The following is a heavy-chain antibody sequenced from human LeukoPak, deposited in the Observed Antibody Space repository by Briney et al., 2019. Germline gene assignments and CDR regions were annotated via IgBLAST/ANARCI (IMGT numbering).Heavy chain of an antibody. Sequence: ASVKVSCKASGYTFTGYYMHWVRQSPGQGPEWMGWINPNSGGTNYAQKFQGRVTMTRDTSISTAYMELSRLRSDDTAVYYCASGSGSYPYYFDYWGQGTLVTVSS. J-gene: IGHJ4*02. CDR2: INPNSGGT. CDR3: ASGSGSYPYYFDY. D-gene: IGHD1-26*01. V-gene: IGHV1-2*02. CDR1: GYTFTGYY.